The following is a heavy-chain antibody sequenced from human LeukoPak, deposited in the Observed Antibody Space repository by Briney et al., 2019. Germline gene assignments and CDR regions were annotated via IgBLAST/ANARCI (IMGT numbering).Heavy chain of an antibody. CDR2: ISGSGGST. CDR1: GFIVSSNY. CDR3: AKDRDYYDSSGSTGFDY. Sequence: GGSLRLSCAASGFIVSSNYMSWVRQAPGKGLEWVSAISGSGGSTYYADSVKGRFTISRDNSKNTLYLQMNSLRAEDTAVYYCAKDRDYYDSSGSTGFDYWGQGTLVTVSS. V-gene: IGHV3-23*01. J-gene: IGHJ4*02. D-gene: IGHD3-22*01.